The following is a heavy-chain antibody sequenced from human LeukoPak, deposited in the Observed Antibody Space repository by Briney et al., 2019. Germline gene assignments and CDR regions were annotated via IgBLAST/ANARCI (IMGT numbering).Heavy chain of an antibody. V-gene: IGHV3-21*05. CDR3: ARDDYGGIDY. Sequence: GGSLRLSCAASGFSFSSYTMNWVRQAPGKGLEWVSYISSSSSFIYYADSVKGRSTISRDNAKNSLYLQMNSLRVEDTAVYYCARDDYGGIDYWGQGTLVTVSS. D-gene: IGHD4-23*01. CDR1: GFSFSSYT. J-gene: IGHJ4*02. CDR2: ISSSSSFI.